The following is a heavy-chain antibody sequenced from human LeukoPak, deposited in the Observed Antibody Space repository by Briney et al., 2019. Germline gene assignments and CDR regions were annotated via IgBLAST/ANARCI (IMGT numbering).Heavy chain of an antibody. CDR2: IYYSGST. Sequence: KASETLSLTCTVSGGSISSYYWSWIRNPPGKGLEWIGYIYYSGSTNYNPSLKSRVTISVDTSKNQFSLKLSSVTAADTAVYYCARVKYGFDLAFDYWGQGTLVTVSS. V-gene: IGHV4-59*01. CDR3: ARVKYGFDLAFDY. J-gene: IGHJ4*02. CDR1: GGSISSYY. D-gene: IGHD5-12*01.